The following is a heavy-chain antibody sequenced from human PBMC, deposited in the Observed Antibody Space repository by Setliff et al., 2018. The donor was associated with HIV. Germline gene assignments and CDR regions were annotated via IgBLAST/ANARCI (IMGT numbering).Heavy chain of an antibody. V-gene: IGHV1-69*13. CDR3: AGGGVYYYDSSGWSMDY. J-gene: IGHJ4*02. D-gene: IGHD3-22*01. CDR2: IIPVFGTT. CDR1: GGTFSSYA. Sequence: SVKVSCKASGGTFSSYAISWVRQAPGQGLDWMGGIIPVFGTTNYAQKFQGRVTITADESTSTAYMELSSLRSEDTAVYYCAGGGVYYYDSSGWSMDYCGQGTLVTVSS.